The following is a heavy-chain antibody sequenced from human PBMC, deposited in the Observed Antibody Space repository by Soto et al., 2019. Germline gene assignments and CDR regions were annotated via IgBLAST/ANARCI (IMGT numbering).Heavy chain of an antibody. CDR3: ARDRAPIESSAYYENWFDP. CDR1: GGTFSSYA. D-gene: IGHD3-22*01. V-gene: IGHV1-69*12. J-gene: IGHJ5*02. Sequence: QVQLVQSGAEVKKPGSSVKVSCKASGGTFSSYAISWVRQAPGQGLEWMGGIIPIFGTANYAQKFQGRVTITADESTSIHYMELSSLRSDDKAVYYSARDRAPIESSAYYENWFDPWGKETLVTVSS. CDR2: IIPIFGTA.